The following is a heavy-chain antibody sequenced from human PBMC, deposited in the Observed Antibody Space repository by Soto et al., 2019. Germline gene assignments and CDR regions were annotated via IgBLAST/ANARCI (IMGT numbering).Heavy chain of an antibody. Sequence: ASLKVYCKASGYTFTSYYMHWVRQAPGQGLEWMGIINPSGDSTSYAQKFQGRVTMTRDTSTSTVYMELSSLRSEDTAVYYCARGGGLSIVVVPAAMRRLNWFDPWGQGTLVTVSS. CDR2: INPSGDST. CDR1: GYTFTSYY. CDR3: ARGGGLSIVVVPAAMRRLNWFDP. V-gene: IGHV1-46*01. J-gene: IGHJ5*02. D-gene: IGHD2-2*01.